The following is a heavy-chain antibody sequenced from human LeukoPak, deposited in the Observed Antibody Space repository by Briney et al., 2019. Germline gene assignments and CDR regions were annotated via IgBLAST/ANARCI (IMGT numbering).Heavy chain of an antibody. CDR3: ARGQMYYYDSSGYFDY. V-gene: IGHV4-30-2*01. CDR1: GGSISSGGYS. D-gene: IGHD3-22*01. CDR2: INHSGST. Sequence: SQTLSLTCAVSGGSISSGGYSWSWIRQPPGKGLEWIGYINHSGSTNYNPSLKSRVTISVDTSKNQFSLKLSSVTAADTAVYYCARGQMYYYDSSGYFDYWGQGTLVTVSS. J-gene: IGHJ4*02.